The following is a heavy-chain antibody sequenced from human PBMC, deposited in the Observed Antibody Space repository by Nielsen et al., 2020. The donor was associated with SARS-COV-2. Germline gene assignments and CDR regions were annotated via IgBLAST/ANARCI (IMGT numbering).Heavy chain of an antibody. CDR3: AREPFLYGMDV. D-gene: IGHD2-21*01. CDR1: GFTVSSNY. J-gene: IGHJ6*02. Sequence: GGSLRLSCAASGFTVSSNYMSWVRQAPGKGLEWVSVIYTDGSTYYADSVKGRFIISRGNSENTVYLQMNSLRAEDTAVYYCAREPFLYGMDVWGQGTTVTVSS. V-gene: IGHV3-53*01. CDR2: IYTDGST.